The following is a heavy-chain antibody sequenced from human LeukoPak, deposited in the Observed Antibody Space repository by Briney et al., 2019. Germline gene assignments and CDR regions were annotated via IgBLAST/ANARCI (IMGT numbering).Heavy chain of an antibody. CDR2: FDPEDGET. Sequence: ASVKVPCKVSGYTLTELSMHWVRQAPGKGLEWMGGFDPEDGETIYAQKFQGRVTMTEDTSTDTAYMELSSLRSEDTAVYYCATVGAYSSSWYYFDYWGQGTLVTVSS. J-gene: IGHJ4*02. CDR1: GYTLTELS. V-gene: IGHV1-24*01. CDR3: ATVGAYSSSWYYFDY. D-gene: IGHD6-13*01.